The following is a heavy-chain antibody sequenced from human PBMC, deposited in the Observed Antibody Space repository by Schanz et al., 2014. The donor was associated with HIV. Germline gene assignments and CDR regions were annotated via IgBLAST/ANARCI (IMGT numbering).Heavy chain of an antibody. D-gene: IGHD3-16*01. CDR2: ISRSGGTT. J-gene: IGHJ3*02. CDR1: GFSFSSYA. Sequence: QLSESGGDLVQPGGSLRLSCVVSGFSFSSYAMAWVRQAPGEGLEWVSAISRSGGTTYYSDSVKGRFTISRDNSKNTLYLQLSRLRADDTAVYYCARDRVGSSASYVTFDIWGQGTMVTVSS. V-gene: IGHV3-23*01. CDR3: ARDRVGSSASYVTFDI.